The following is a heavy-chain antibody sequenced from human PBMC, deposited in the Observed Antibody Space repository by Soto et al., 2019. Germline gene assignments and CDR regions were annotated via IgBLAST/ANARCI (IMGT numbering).Heavy chain of an antibody. Sequence: EVQLVESGGDLVQPGGSLRLSCAASGFSFSSYSMNWVRQAPGKGLEWVSYISSSGTTTHYADSVTGRFTISRDNAKNSLYLQVNSLRDEDTAVYYCARGHSGSWSWFDPWGQGTLVTVSS. CDR1: GFSFSSYS. D-gene: IGHD6-13*01. CDR2: ISSSGTTT. J-gene: IGHJ5*02. CDR3: ARGHSGSWSWFDP. V-gene: IGHV3-48*02.